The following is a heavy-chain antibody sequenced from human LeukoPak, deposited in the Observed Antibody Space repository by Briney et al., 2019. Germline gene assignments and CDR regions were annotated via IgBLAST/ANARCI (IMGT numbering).Heavy chain of an antibody. J-gene: IGHJ4*02. CDR3: ATYGDYGGFDY. V-gene: IGHV3-7*03. CDR2: IKQDGREK. D-gene: IGHD4-17*01. Sequence: GESLRLSCAASGFTFSSYWMSWVRQAPGKGLEWVANIKQDGREKYYVDSVKGRFTISRDNAKNSLYLQMNSLRAEDTAVYYCATYGDYGGFDYWGQGTLVTVSS. CDR1: GFTFSSYW.